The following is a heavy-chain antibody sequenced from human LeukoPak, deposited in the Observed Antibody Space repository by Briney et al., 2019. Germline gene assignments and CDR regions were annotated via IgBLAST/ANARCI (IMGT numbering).Heavy chain of an antibody. CDR2: INRSGST. CDR1: GGSFSGCY. J-gene: IGHJ4*02. CDR3: ARHPLPDSGSYFEYYFDY. Sequence: PSETLSLTCAVYGGSFSGCYWSWIRQPPGKGLEWIGEINRSGSTNYNPSLKSRVTISVDTSKNQFSLKLSSVTAADTAVYYCARHPLPDSGSYFEYYFDYWGQGTLVTVSS. V-gene: IGHV4-34*01. D-gene: IGHD1-26*01.